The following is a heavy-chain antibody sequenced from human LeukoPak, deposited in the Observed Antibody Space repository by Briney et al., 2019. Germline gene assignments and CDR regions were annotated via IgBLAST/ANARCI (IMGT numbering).Heavy chain of an antibody. CDR1: GYTFTGYY. CDR3: ARDRLEGNYYDSSGYQTFDY. V-gene: IGHV1-2*06. CDR2: INPNSGGT. J-gene: IGHJ4*02. Sequence: GASVKVSCKASGYTFTGYYMHRVRQAPGQGLEWMGRINPNSGGTNYAQKFQGRVTMTRDTSISTAYMELSRLRSDDTAVYYCARDRLEGNYYDSSGYQTFDYWGQGTLVTVSS. D-gene: IGHD3-22*01.